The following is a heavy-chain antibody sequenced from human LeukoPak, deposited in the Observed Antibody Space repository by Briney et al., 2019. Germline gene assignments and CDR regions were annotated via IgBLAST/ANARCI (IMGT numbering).Heavy chain of an antibody. CDR2: ISVSGNT. V-gene: IGHV3-23*01. Sequence: GGSLRLSCAASGFTLSSYAMSWVRQGPGKGLEWVSAISVSGNTYHADSVKGRFTISRDSYKNTLYLQVNSLRAEDTAVYYCAKGRTEGGTLALDYWGQGTLVTVSS. CDR1: GFTLSSYA. D-gene: IGHD6-19*01. CDR3: AKGRTEGGTLALDY. J-gene: IGHJ4*02.